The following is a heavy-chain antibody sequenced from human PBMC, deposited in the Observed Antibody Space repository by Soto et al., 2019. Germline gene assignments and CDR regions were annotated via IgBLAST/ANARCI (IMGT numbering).Heavy chain of an antibody. Sequence: ASVKVSCKASGYTFTSYDINWVRQATGQGLEWMGWMNPNSGNTGYAQKFQGRVTMTRNTSISTAYMELSSLRSEDTAVYYCAETYYYDSSGYRPYYYYGMDVWGQGTTVTVSS. CDR2: MNPNSGNT. CDR3: AETYYYDSSGYRPYYYYGMDV. J-gene: IGHJ6*02. D-gene: IGHD3-22*01. CDR1: GYTFTSYD. V-gene: IGHV1-8*01.